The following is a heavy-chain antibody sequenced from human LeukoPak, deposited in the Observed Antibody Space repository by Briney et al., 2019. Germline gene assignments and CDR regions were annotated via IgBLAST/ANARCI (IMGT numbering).Heavy chain of an antibody. CDR3: AKLGYSSSWYANDGMDV. Sequence: PGGSLRLSCAASGFTFSSYAMSWVRQAPGKGLEWVSAINGSGGSTYYADSVKGRFTISRDNSKNTLYLKMNSLRAEDTAVYYCAKLGYSSSWYANDGMDVWGQGTTVTVSS. CDR2: INGSGGST. J-gene: IGHJ6*02. D-gene: IGHD6-13*01. CDR1: GFTFSSYA. V-gene: IGHV3-23*01.